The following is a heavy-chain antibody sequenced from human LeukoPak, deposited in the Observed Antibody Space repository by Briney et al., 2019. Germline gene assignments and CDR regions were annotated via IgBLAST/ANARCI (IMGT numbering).Heavy chain of an antibody. CDR1: GFTFSSYA. CDR2: ISYDGSNK. V-gene: IGHV3-30-3*01. Sequence: PGGSLRLSCAASGFTFSSYAMHWVRQAPGKGLEWVAVISYDGSNKYYADSVKGRFTISKDNSKNTLYPQMSSLRAEDTAVYYCARDGIAAAASDYWGQGTLVTVSS. CDR3: ARDGIAAAASDY. D-gene: IGHD6-13*01. J-gene: IGHJ4*02.